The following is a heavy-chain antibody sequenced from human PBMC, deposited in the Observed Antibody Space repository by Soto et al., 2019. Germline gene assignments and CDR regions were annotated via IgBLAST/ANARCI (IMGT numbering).Heavy chain of an antibody. D-gene: IGHD2-2*02. CDR2: ISSRSDI. V-gene: IGHV3-21*01. CDR3: AREYTAWPLAYGLDV. Sequence: VRLSCVGSGFTFSTYSINWVRQAPGKGLEWVSSISSRSDIYYADSVKGRFTISRDNAKNSVSLQMNSLRAEDTAVYYCAREYTAWPLAYGLDVWGQGTTVTVSS. J-gene: IGHJ6*02. CDR1: GFTFSTYS.